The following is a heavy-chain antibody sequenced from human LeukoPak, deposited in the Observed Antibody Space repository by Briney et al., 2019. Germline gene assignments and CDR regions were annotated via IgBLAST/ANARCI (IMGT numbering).Heavy chain of an antibody. Sequence: ASVKLSCTASGYTFTGYYMHWVRQAPGQGLEWMGRINPNSGGTNYAQKFQGRVTITRDTSISTPYMELSRLRADDTAVYYCARSMVRGADDYWGQGTLVTVSS. CDR1: GYTFTGYY. D-gene: IGHD3-10*01. J-gene: IGHJ4*02. V-gene: IGHV1-2*06. CDR3: ARSMVRGADDY. CDR2: INPNSGGT.